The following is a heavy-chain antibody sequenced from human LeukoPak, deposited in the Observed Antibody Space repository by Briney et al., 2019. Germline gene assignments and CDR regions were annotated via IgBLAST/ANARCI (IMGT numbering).Heavy chain of an antibody. D-gene: IGHD4-17*01. V-gene: IGHV3-7*03. CDR2: IKQDGSEK. CDR3: ARGDYGDYYGMDV. CDR1: GITLSSYW. J-gene: IGHJ6*04. Sequence: GGSLRLPCAASGITLSSYWMSWVRQAPGKGLEWVANIKQDGSEKYYVDSVKGRFTISRDNAKNSLYLQMNSLRAEDTDVYYCARGDYGDYYGMDVWGKGTTVTVTS.